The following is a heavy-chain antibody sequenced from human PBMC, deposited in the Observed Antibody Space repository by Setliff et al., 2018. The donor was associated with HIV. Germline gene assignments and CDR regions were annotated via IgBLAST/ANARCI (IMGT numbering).Heavy chain of an antibody. CDR1: GGSISSYY. CDR3: ARGRQIGIEGAGAFDI. J-gene: IGHJ3*02. CDR2: VFYSGDT. D-gene: IGHD1-26*01. Sequence: PSETLSLTCTASGGSISSYYWSWIRQPPGKGLEWIGFVFYSGDTSYNPSLKRRVTISVDTSKNQISLKLSYVTAADTAVYYCARGRQIGIEGAGAFDIWGPGTVVTVSS. V-gene: IGHV4-59*12.